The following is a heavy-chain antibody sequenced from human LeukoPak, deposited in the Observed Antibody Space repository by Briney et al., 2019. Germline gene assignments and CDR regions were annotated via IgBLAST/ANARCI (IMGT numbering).Heavy chain of an antibody. CDR1: GYTVTELS. V-gene: IGHV1-24*01. D-gene: IGHD6-13*01. J-gene: IGHJ4*02. Sequence: ASVKVSCKVSGYTVTELSMHWVRQSPGKGLEWMGGFHPEDGETIYAQKFQGRVTMTEDTSTDTAYMELSSLRSEDTAVYYCAKDRGIAATIDYWGQGTLVTVSS. CDR3: AKDRGIAATIDY. CDR2: FHPEDGET.